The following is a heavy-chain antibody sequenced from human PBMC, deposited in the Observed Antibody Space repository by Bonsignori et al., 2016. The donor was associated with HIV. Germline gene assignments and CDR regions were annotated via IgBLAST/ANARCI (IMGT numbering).Heavy chain of an antibody. CDR3: ARGLYGDAVGFDY. J-gene: IGHJ4*02. CDR2: LNVDGSTT. D-gene: IGHD4-17*01. CDR1: GFNFRSYW. V-gene: IGHV3-74*01. Sequence: EVQLVESGGGLVQPGGSLRLSCAASGFNFRSYWMHWVRQAPETVLVWVSRLNVDGSTTTYADSVQGRFIISRDNANSKVYLQMNSLRLDDTAVYFCARGLYGDAVGFDYWGQGILVT.